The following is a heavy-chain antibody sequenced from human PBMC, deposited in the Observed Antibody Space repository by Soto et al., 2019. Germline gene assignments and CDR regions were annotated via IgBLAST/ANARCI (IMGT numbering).Heavy chain of an antibody. J-gene: IGHJ5*02. CDR2: IYYSGST. CDR1: GGSISSYY. Sequence: LSLTCTVSGGSISSYYWSWIRQPPGKGLEWIGYIYYSGSTNYNPSLRSRVTISVDTSKNQFSLKLSSVTAADTAVYYCARGQYYGSGSYHEELNWFDPWGQGTLVTVSS. CDR3: ARGQYYGSGSYHEELNWFDP. V-gene: IGHV4-59*01. D-gene: IGHD3-10*01.